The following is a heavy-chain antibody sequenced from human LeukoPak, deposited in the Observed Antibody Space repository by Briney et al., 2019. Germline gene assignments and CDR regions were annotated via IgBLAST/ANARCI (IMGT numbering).Heavy chain of an antibody. CDR2: IYHSGST. D-gene: IGHD3-9*01. Sequence: PSETLSLTCTVSGGSISSSSYYWGWIRQPPGKGLEWIGSIYHSGSTYYNPSLKSRVTISVDTSKNQFSLKLSSVTAADTAVYYCAREISDYDILTGYYSGVKYYFDYWGQGTLVTVSS. V-gene: IGHV4-39*07. CDR3: AREISDYDILTGYYSGVKYYFDY. CDR1: GGSISSSSYY. J-gene: IGHJ4*02.